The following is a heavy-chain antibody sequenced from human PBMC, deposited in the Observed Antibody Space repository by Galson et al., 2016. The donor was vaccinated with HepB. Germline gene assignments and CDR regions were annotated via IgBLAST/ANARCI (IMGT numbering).Heavy chain of an antibody. D-gene: IGHD6-19*01. Sequence: SVKVSCKASGYTFTNFPINWVRQAPGQRLEWMGWINTGNGDPRYSQSFQGRATITRDTSASTAYMELNTLTSEDTAVYYCVRDPVRGWAPFDYWGQGTLVTVSS. CDR2: INTGNGDP. V-gene: IGHV1-3*04. CDR3: VRDPVRGWAPFDY. CDR1: GYTFTNFP. J-gene: IGHJ4*02.